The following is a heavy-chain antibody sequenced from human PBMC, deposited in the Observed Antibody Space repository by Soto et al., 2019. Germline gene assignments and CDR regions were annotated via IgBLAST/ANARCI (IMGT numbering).Heavy chain of an antibody. Sequence: QVHLVESGGGVVQPGRSLRLSCAASGFSFSTYGMHWVRQAPGKGLEWVAFISNDGSNKYYADSVKGRFTISRDNSKNTLYMQMNRLRAEDKAVYYCAKRFGNYWAFDYWGQGTLVTVSS. CDR3: AKRFGNYWAFDY. V-gene: IGHV3-30*18. CDR1: GFSFSTYG. D-gene: IGHD1-26*01. CDR2: ISNDGSNK. J-gene: IGHJ4*02.